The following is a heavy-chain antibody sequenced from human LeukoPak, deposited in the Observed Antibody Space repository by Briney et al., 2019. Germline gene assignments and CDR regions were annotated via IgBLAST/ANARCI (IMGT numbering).Heavy chain of an antibody. CDR1: GYTFTGYY. CDR2: INPNSGGT. CDR3: ARFQLELHGYFDY. J-gene: IGHJ4*02. Sequence: ASVKVSCKASGYTFTGYYMHWVRQAPGQGLEWMGWINPNSGGTNYAQKFQGRVTMTRDTSISTAYMELSRLRSDDTAVYYCARFQLELHGYFDYWGQGTLVTVSS. V-gene: IGHV1-2*02. D-gene: IGHD1-7*01.